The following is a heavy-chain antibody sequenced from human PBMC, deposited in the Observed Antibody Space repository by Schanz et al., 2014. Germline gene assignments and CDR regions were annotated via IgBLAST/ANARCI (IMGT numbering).Heavy chain of an antibody. V-gene: IGHV3-23*04. CDR3: AKYRGYYRVSGSYRELEY. D-gene: IGHD3-10*01. CDR1: GFTFTNYA. J-gene: IGHJ4*02. CDR2: ISDSGDTA. Sequence: EVQLVESGGDLVQPGGSLRLSCAASGFTFTNYAMSWVRQAPGKGLEWVSLISDSGDTAYYADSVKGRFTISRDNSKNTLYLQMNSLRPEDTAVYYCAKYRGYYRVSGSYRELEYWGQGTLVTVSS.